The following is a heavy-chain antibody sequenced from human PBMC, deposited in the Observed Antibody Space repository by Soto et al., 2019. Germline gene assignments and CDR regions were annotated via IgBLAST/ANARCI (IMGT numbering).Heavy chain of an antibody. CDR3: AKGGITLVRGSFDY. D-gene: IGHD3-10*01. CDR2: ISGSGSNT. V-gene: IGHV3-23*01. J-gene: IGHJ4*02. Sequence: PGGSLRLSCAASGFTFSSYAMSWVRQAPGKGLEWVSAISGSGSNTYYIDSVKGRFTTSRDKSKTTLFLQMNNLRAEDTAVYYCAKGGITLVRGSFDYWGQGALVTVSS. CDR1: GFTFSSYA.